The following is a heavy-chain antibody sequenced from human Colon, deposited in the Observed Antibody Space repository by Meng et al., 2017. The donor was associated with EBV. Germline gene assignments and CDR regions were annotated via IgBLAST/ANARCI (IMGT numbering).Heavy chain of an antibody. J-gene: IGHJ4*02. V-gene: IGHV4-34*01. D-gene: IGHD1-26*01. CDR1: GGSFSGYY. CDR2: INHSGST. Sequence: QVQAQQWGAGLLKPSETLSLTCAFYGGSFSGYYWSWIRQPPEKGLEWIGEINHSGSTNYNPSLKSRVTISVDTSKKQFSLKLSSVTAADTAVYYCARGPGGSYYLYYFDYWGQGTLVTVSS. CDR3: ARGPGGSYYLYYFDY.